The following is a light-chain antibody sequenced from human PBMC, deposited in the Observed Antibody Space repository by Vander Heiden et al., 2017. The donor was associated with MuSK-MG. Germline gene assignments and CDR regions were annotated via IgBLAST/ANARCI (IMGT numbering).Light chain of an antibody. V-gene: IGKV3-20*01. CDR2: GAS. CDR1: QSVSNNY. CDR3: HQYGRSPPT. J-gene: IGKJ4*01. Sequence: EIVLTQSPGTLSLSPGERATLSCRASQSVSNNYLAWYQQRPGQAPRLLISGASNRATDIPDRFSGSGSGTDFTRTIDRLEPEDFAVFYCHQYGRSPPTFGGGTKVEIK.